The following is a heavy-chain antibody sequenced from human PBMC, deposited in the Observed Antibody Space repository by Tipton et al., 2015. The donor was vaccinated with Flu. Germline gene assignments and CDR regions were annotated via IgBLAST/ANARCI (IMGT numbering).Heavy chain of an antibody. CDR2: IRCDGSNK. V-gene: IGHV3-30*02. CDR1: GFTFSSYG. Sequence: SGFTFSSYGMHWVRQAPGKGLEWVAFIRCDGSNKYYADSVKGRFTISRDNSKNTLYLQMNSLRAEDTAVYYCAKGPIVVVISDNDAFDIWGQGTMVTVSS. CDR3: AKGPIVVVISDNDAFDI. J-gene: IGHJ3*02. D-gene: IGHD3-22*01.